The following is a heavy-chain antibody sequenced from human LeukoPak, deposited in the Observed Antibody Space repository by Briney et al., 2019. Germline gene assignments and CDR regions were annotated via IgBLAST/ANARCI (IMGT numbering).Heavy chain of an antibody. CDR3: ARGSSSSLNDAFDI. CDR2: IYSGGST. J-gene: IGHJ3*02. D-gene: IGHD6-13*01. CDR1: GFTVSSNY. Sequence: GGSLRLSCAASGFTVSSNYMGWVRQAPGRGLEWVSVIYSGGSTYYADSLKGRFTISRDNSKNTLYLQMNSLRAEDTAVYYCARGSSSSLNDAFDIWGQGTMVTVSS. V-gene: IGHV3-53*01.